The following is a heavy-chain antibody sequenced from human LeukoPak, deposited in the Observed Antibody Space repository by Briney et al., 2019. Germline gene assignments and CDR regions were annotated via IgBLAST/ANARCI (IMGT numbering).Heavy chain of an antibody. J-gene: IGHJ5*02. D-gene: IGHD1-14*01. CDR2: INPSGGDT. Sequence: GASVKVSCKASGYTFTSYYMHWVRLAPGQGLEWMGIINPSGGDTSYAQKFQGRLTMTRDTSTNTVYMELTSLRSEDTAVYYCAREVMDNLRFDHWGQGTLVTVSS. CDR1: GYTFTSYY. CDR3: AREVMDNLRFDH. V-gene: IGHV1-46*01.